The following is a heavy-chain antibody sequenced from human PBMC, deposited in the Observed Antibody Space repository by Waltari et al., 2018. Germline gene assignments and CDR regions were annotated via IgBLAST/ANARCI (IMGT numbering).Heavy chain of an antibody. CDR3: ATNPEKTFGDV. D-gene: IGHD3-3*01. V-gene: IGHV1-24*01. Sequence: QVQLVQSGDEGKKPGASVRVSCKVSGYTRTELSMQWVRQAPGKGLEWMGGFDPEDGETIYAQKFQGRVTMTEDTSTDTAYMELSSLRSEDTAVYYCATNPEKTFGDVWGQGTTVTVSS. J-gene: IGHJ6*02. CDR2: FDPEDGET. CDR1: GYTRTELS.